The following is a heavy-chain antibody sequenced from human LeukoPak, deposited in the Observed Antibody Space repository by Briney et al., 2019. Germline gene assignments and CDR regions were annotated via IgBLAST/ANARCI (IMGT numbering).Heavy chain of an antibody. CDR3: ARTSPVPPTMVRVWYFDF. D-gene: IGHD3-10*01. CDR1: GFTFSNY. CDR2: INHSGRT. V-gene: IGHV4-34*01. Sequence: PGGSLRLSCAASGFTFSNYWSWIRQPPGKGLEWIGEINHSGRTKYNPSLKSRVTISVDTSKNQFSLKLSSVTAADTAMYFCARTSPVPPTMVRVWYFDFWGQGTPVTVSS. J-gene: IGHJ4*02.